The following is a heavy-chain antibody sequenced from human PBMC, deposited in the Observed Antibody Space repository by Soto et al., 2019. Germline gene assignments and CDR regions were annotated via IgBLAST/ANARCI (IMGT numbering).Heavy chain of an antibody. D-gene: IGHD3-22*01. CDR2: IYYSGST. V-gene: IGHV4-59*01. J-gene: IGHJ5*02. CDR3: ASALYYYDSSGYAS. CDR1: GGSISSYY. Sequence: PSETLSLTCTVSGGSISSYYWSWIRQPPGKGLEWIGYIYYSGSTNYNPSLKSRVTISVDTSKNQFSLKLSSVTAADMAVYYCASALYYYDSSGYASWGQGTLVTVSS.